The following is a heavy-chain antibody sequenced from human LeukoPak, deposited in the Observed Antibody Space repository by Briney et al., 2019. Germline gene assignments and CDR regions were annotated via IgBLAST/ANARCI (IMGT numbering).Heavy chain of an antibody. D-gene: IGHD5-12*01. V-gene: IGHV3-23*01. J-gene: IGHJ4*02. CDR1: GFTLRSYD. CDR2: TSGSGVNS. CDR3: AKEYSGYDFDY. Sequence: GGSLRLSCAASGFTLRSYDMSWVRQAPGKGMEWVAATSGSGVNSYYADSVRGRFTISRDNSQNTLYLQMDSLRAEDTALYYCAKEYSGYDFDYWGQGTLVTVSS.